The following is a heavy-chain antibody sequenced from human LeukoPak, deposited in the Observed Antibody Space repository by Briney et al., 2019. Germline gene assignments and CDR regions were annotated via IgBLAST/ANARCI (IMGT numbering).Heavy chain of an antibody. D-gene: IGHD3-22*01. Sequence: ASETLSLTCTVSGGSISSNSYYWGWIRQPPGKGLEWIGSIYYSGSTYYNPSLKSRVTISVDTSKNQFSLKLSSVTAADTAVYYCARQTYYYDSSGYPWGQGTLVTVSS. J-gene: IGHJ4*02. CDR3: ARQTYYYDSSGYP. CDR1: GGSISSNSYY. CDR2: IYYSGST. V-gene: IGHV4-39*01.